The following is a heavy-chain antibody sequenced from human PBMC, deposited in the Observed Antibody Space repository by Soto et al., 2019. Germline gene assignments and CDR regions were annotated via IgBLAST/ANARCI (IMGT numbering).Heavy chain of an antibody. J-gene: IGHJ6*02. Sequence: AASVKVSCKASGYTFTGYYMHWVRQAPGQGLEWMGWINPNSGGTNYAQKFQGRVTMTRDTSISTAYMELSRLRSDDTAVYYCARGKGATFYYHYGMDVWGQGTTVTVSS. D-gene: IGHD1-26*01. CDR1: GYTFTGYY. CDR2: INPNSGGT. CDR3: ARGKGATFYYHYGMDV. V-gene: IGHV1-2*02.